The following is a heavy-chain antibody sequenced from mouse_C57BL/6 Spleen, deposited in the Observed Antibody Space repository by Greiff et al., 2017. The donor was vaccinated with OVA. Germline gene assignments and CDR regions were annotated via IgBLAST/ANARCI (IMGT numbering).Heavy chain of an antibody. D-gene: IGHD1-1*01. Sequence: VQLQESGPELVKPGASVKISCKASGYAFSSSWMNWVKQRPGKGLEWIGRIYPGDGDTNYNGKFKGKATLTADKSSSTAYMQLSSLTSEDSAVYFCAREGVLPLDYWGQGTTLTVSS. CDR3: AREGVLPLDY. J-gene: IGHJ2*01. V-gene: IGHV1-82*01. CDR1: GYAFSSSW. CDR2: IYPGDGDT.